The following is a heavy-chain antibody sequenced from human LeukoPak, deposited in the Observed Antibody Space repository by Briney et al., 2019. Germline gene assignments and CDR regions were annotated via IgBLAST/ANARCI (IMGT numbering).Heavy chain of an antibody. CDR3: ATDHLAAAGYNWFDP. V-gene: IGHV4-31*03. D-gene: IGHD6-13*01. CDR1: GGSITSGDSF. CDR2: ISYSGSP. J-gene: IGHJ5*02. Sequence: SSEAQSLTCTISGGSITSGDSFWTWIRHHPEKGLERIGYISYSGSPYYNPSLQTRVTISSDMSKNQFSLKLASVTAADTAVYYCATDHLAAAGYNWFDPWGQGILVTVSS.